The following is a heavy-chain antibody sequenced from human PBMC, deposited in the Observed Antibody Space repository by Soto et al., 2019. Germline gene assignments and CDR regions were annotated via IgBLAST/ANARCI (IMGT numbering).Heavy chain of an antibody. J-gene: IGHJ4*02. D-gene: IGHD6-13*01. CDR1: GYTFTNYA. Sequence: QAQLVQSGAEVKKPGASVKVSCKASGYTFTNYAFIWVREAPGQGLEWMGWISAYNGNTNYPQKLQGRVTMTTDTSTSTAYMELRSLRSDDTAVYYWARDLAATGRVDCWGQGTLVTVSS. CDR3: ARDLAATGRVDC. CDR2: ISAYNGNT. V-gene: IGHV1-18*01.